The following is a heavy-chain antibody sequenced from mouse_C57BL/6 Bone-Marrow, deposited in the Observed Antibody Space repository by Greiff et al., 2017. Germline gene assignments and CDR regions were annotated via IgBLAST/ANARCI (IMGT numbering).Heavy chain of an antibody. CDR3: ARDSRYYAMNY. J-gene: IGHJ4*01. Sequence: EVQVVESGGGLVQSGRSLRLSCATSGFTFSDFYMEWVRQAPGKGLEWIAASRNKANDYTTEYSASVKGRFIVSRDTSQSLLYLQMNALRAEDTAIYYCARDSRYYAMNYWGQGTSVTVSS. V-gene: IGHV7-1*01. CDR2: SRNKANDYTT. CDR1: GFTFSDFY.